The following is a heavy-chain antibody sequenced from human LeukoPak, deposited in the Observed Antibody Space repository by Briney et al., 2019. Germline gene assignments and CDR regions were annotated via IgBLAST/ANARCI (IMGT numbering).Heavy chain of an antibody. J-gene: IGHJ6*02. V-gene: IGHV4-39*07. CDR2: IYYSGST. Sequence: SETLSLTCTVSGGSISSSSYYWGWIRQPPGKGLEWIGSIYYSGSTYYNPSLKSRVTISVDTSKNQFSLKLSSVTAADTAVYYCARYNWNYEDYYYYGMDVWGQGTTVTVSS. CDR3: ARYNWNYEDYYYYGMDV. CDR1: GGSISSSSYY. D-gene: IGHD1-7*01.